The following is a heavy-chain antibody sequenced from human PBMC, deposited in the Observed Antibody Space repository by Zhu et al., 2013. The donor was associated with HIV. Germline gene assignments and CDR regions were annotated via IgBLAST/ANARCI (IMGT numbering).Heavy chain of an antibody. CDR2: INHSGST. V-gene: IGHV4-34*01. CDR1: GGSFSGYY. CDR3: ARAGYSGYENFDY. J-gene: IGHJ4*02. Sequence: VQLQQWGAGLLKPSETLSLTCAVYGGSFSGYYWSWIRQPPGKGLEWIGEINHSGSTNYNPSLKSRVTISVDTSKNQFSLKLSSVTAADTAVYYCARAGYSGYENFDYWGQGTLVTVSS. D-gene: IGHD5-12*01.